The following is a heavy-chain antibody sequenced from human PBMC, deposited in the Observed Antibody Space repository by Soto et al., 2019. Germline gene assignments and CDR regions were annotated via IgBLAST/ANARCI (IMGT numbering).Heavy chain of an antibody. CDR3: AAARPPGHGFPPYYLNY. V-gene: IGHV3-23*01. Sequence: GGSLRLSCVASGFTFNSHAMHWVRQAPGKGLEWVSTISAGGGSTYYADSVKGRLTISRDNSKTTVYLHLSSLRAEDTAVYFCAAARPPGHGFPPYYLNYWGLGTLVTVSS. J-gene: IGHJ4*02. CDR2: ISAGGGST. CDR1: GFTFNSHA. D-gene: IGHD5-12*01.